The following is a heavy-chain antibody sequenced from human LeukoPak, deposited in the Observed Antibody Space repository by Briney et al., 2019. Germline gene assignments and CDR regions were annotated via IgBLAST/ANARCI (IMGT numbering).Heavy chain of an antibody. Sequence: GGSLRLSCAASGFTFSSYAMRWVRQAPGKGLEWVALISYDGTNKFYEDSVKGRFTISRDNSKNTLFLQVNSLRAEDTAVYYCARDLTGWGESSGYSDYWGQGTLVTVSS. CDR2: ISYDGTNK. D-gene: IGHD3-22*01. CDR1: GFTFSSYA. V-gene: IGHV3-30*01. CDR3: ARDLTGWGESSGYSDY. J-gene: IGHJ4*02.